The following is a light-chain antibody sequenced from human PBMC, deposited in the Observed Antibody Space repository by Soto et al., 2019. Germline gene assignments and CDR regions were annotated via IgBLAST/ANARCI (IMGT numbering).Light chain of an antibody. V-gene: IGLV7-43*01. CDR2: STS. Sequence: QPVVTQEPSLTVSPGGTVTLTCASSTGAVTSGYYPNWFQQTPGQAPRALIYSTSNKQSWTPARFSGSLRGGKAALTLSGVQPEDEAEYYCLLYYGGAQLWVFGGGTKRTVL. CDR1: TGAVTSGYY. J-gene: IGLJ3*02. CDR3: LLYYGGAQLWV.